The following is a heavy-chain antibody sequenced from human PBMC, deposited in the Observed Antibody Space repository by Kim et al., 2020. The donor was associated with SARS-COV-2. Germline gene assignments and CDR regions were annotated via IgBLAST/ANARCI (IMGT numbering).Heavy chain of an antibody. D-gene: IGHD3-3*01. J-gene: IGHJ5*02. CDR1: GGTFSSYA. V-gene: IGHV1-69*13. Sequence: SVKVSCKASGGTFSSYAISWVRQAPGQGLEWMGGIIPIFGTANYAQKFQGRVTITADESTSTAYMELSSLRSEDTAVYYCAKAYYDFWSAGWFDPWGQGTLVTVSS. CDR2: IIPIFGTA. CDR3: AKAYYDFWSAGWFDP.